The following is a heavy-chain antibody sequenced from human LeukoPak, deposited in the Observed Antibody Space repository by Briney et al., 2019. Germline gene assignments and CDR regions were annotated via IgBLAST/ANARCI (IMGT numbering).Heavy chain of an antibody. CDR2: ISSSSSTI. J-gene: IGHJ4*02. V-gene: IGHV3-48*04. D-gene: IGHD3-22*01. CDR1: GFTFSSYS. CDR3: ARVYRNYYDSVPYY. Sequence: GGSLRLSCAASGFTFSSYSMNWVRQAPGKGLEWVSYISSSSSTIYYADSVKGRFTISRDNAKNTLYLQMNSLRAEDTAVYYCARVYRNYYDSVPYYWGQGTLVTVSS.